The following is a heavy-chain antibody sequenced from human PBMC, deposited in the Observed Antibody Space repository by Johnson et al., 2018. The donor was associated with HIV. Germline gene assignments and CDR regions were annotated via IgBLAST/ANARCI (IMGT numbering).Heavy chain of an antibody. D-gene: IGHD5-24*01. V-gene: IGHV3-66*02. J-gene: IGHJ3*02. CDR3: AKDRSRLHDAFDI. Sequence: VQLMESGGGLVQPGGSLRLSCAASGFTVSSNYMSWVRQAPGKGLEWVSVIYSGGTTYYADSVKGRFTISRDNSKNTLYLQMNTLGAEDTAVYYCAKDRSRLHDAFDIWGQGTMVSVSS. CDR2: IYSGGTT. CDR1: GFTVSSNY.